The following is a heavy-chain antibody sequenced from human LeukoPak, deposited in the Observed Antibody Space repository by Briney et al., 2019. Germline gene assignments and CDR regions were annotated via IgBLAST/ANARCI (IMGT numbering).Heavy chain of an antibody. J-gene: IGHJ5*02. D-gene: IGHD3-22*01. Sequence: SETLSLTCTVSGGSISSGGYFRSWIRQHPGKGLEWIGYIYHSGSAYRNPSLKSRITISVDTSKNQFSLKLTSVTAADTAMYYCARIHESSSRGWFDPWGQGSLVTVSS. CDR2: IYHSGSA. V-gene: IGHV4-31*03. CDR3: ARIHESSSRGWFDP. CDR1: GGSISSGGYF.